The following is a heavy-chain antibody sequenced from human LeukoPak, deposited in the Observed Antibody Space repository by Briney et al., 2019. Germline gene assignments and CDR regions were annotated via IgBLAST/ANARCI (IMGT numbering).Heavy chain of an antibody. CDR2: INHSGST. V-gene: IGHV4-34*01. CDR1: GGSFSGYY. Sequence: PSETLSLTCAVYGGSFSGYYWSWIRQPPGKGLEWIGEINHSGSTNYNPSLKSRVTISVDTSKNQFSLKLSSATAADTAVYYCARGPSPGGLAYYFDYWGQGTLVTVSS. D-gene: IGHD6-19*01. J-gene: IGHJ4*02. CDR3: ARGPSPGGLAYYFDY.